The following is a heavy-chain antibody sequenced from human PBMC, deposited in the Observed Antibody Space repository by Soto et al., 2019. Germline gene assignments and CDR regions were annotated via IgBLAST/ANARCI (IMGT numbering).Heavy chain of an antibody. J-gene: IGHJ5*02. D-gene: IGHD4-17*01. Sequence: PSETLSLTCPVSGGSISSSSYYWGWIRQPPGKGLEWIGSIYYSGSTYYNPSLKSRVTISVDTSKNQFSLKLSSVTAADTAVYYCARRGLGNYGSDWFDPWGQGTLVTVSS. V-gene: IGHV4-39*01. CDR3: ARRGLGNYGSDWFDP. CDR2: IYYSGST. CDR1: GGSISSSSYY.